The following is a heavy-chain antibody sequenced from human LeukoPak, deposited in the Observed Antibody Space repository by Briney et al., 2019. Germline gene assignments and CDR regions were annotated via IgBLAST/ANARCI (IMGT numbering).Heavy chain of an antibody. J-gene: IGHJ6*03. D-gene: IGHD3-3*01. Sequence: ASVKASCRASGYSFSNYPMSWVRQAPGRGHEWVGWISNYDGRTVYGQRLQGRVTLTRDTSTSTAYMELTSLTSDDTAIYYCARGAVQFLEWPSDMDVWGKGTTVIVSS. CDR1: GYSFSNYP. CDR2: ISNYDGRT. V-gene: IGHV1-18*01. CDR3: ARGAVQFLEWPSDMDV.